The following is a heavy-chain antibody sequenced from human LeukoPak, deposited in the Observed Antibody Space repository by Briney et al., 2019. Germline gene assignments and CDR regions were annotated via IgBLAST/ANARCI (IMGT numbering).Heavy chain of an antibody. CDR1: GSNFTSYW. V-gene: IGHV5-10-1*01. CDR2: IDPSDSYT. J-gene: IGHJ5*02. D-gene: IGHD2-2*01. CDR3: ARHPNYCSSTSCYGGLGEFDP. Sequence: GASRQIYGKGSGSNFTSYWISWVRALAGEGLEWMGRIDPSDSYTNYSSSFQGHVTISADKSISTAYLQWSSLKASDTAMYYCARHPNYCSSTSCYGGLGEFDPWGQGTLVTVSS.